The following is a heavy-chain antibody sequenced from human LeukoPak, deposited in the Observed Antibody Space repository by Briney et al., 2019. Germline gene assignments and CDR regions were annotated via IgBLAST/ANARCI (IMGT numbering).Heavy chain of an antibody. D-gene: IGHD3-9*01. CDR2: ILYDGNNK. J-gene: IGHJ6*02. V-gene: IGHV3-30*03. Sequence: GGFLRLSCAASDFSFSNYGMHWVRQAPGKGLEWVAVILYDGNNKHYAESVKGRFTISRDNSKNTLFLHMNSLRAEDTAVYYCARVGGDILAGHKTGYFYAMDVWGQGTTVTVSS. CDR1: DFSFSNYG. CDR3: ARVGGDILAGHKTGYFYAMDV.